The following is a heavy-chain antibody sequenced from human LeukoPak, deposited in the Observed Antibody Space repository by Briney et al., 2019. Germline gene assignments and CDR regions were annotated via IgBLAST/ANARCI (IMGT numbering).Heavy chain of an antibody. CDR3: AKGGDIVVVPAAILYYYYMDV. J-gene: IGHJ6*03. CDR2: INGGGSPI. CDR1: GFTFSRDS. Sequence: GGSLRLSCAASGFTFSRDSMNWVRQAPGKGLEWVSYINGGGSPIYYADSVKGRFTISRDNAKNSLYLQMNSLRAEDTAVYYCAKGGDIVVVPAAILYYYYMDVWGKGTTVTVSS. D-gene: IGHD2-2*02. V-gene: IGHV3-48*04.